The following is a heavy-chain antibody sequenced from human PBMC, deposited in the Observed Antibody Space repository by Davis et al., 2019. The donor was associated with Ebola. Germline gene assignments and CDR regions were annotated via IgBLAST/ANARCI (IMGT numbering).Heavy chain of an antibody. V-gene: IGHV1-69*13. CDR1: GGTFSSHA. CDR3: ARSFSSTCVGWFDP. Sequence: SVKVSCKASGGTFSSHAVSWVRQAPGQGLEWMGGIIPILGATNYAQSFQGRVTITADESTSTAYMELSSLRSEDTAVYYCARSFSSTCVGWFDPWGQGTLVTVSS. D-gene: IGHD6-13*01. CDR2: IIPILGAT. J-gene: IGHJ5*02.